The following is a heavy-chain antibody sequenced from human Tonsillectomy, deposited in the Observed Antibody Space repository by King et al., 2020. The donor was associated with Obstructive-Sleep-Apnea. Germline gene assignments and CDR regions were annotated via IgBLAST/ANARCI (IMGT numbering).Heavy chain of an antibody. CDR3: SRVGETIYYYYGMDV. D-gene: IGHD1-26*01. CDR2: MYTSGST. J-gene: IGHJ6*02. V-gene: IGHV4-4*07. CDR1: GASVSSFY. Sequence: QLQESGPGLVEPSETLSLTCSVSGASVSSFYWSWIRQPAGKGLEWIGRMYTSGSTDYNPSLQSRVTMSVDTSKNQFSLKLTSVTAADTAVYYCSRVGETIYYYYGMDVWGHGTTVTVSS.